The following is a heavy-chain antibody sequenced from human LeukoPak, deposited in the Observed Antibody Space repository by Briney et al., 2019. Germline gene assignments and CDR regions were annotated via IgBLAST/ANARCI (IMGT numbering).Heavy chain of an antibody. Sequence: PSETLSPTGTFSGGSISSSSYYWGWIRQPPGKGLEWIGSIFYSGNTYYNASLKSRVTISVDTSKNHFSLKLSSVTSADTAVYYCARRSSGGGLFDYWGQGTLVTVSS. V-gene: IGHV4-39*02. CDR2: IFYSGNT. CDR3: ARRSSGGGLFDY. J-gene: IGHJ4*02. D-gene: IGHD6-19*01. CDR1: GGSISSSSYY.